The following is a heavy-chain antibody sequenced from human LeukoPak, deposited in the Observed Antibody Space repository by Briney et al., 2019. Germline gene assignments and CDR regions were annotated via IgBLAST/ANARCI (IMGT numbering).Heavy chain of an antibody. CDR1: GDSISRNNYY. Sequence: SQTLSLTCAVSGDSISRNNYYWTWIRQPAGKGLEWIGEINHSGSTNYNPSLKSRVTISVDTSKNQFSLKLSSVTAADTAVYYCARGAVAGAFDIWGQGTMVTVSS. J-gene: IGHJ3*02. CDR3: ARGAVAGAFDI. D-gene: IGHD6-19*01. CDR2: INHSGST. V-gene: IGHV4-61*09.